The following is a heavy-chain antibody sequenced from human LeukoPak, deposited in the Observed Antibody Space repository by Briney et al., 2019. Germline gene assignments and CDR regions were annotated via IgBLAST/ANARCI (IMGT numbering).Heavy chain of an antibody. Sequence: SETLSLTCTVSGGSISSYYWSWIRQPPGKGLEWIGYIYYSGSTNYNPSLKSRVTISVDTSKNQFSLKLSSVTAADTAVYYCARARWECELLAHDAFDIWGQGTMVTVSS. D-gene: IGHD1-26*01. CDR2: IYYSGST. J-gene: IGHJ3*02. CDR3: ARARWECELLAHDAFDI. V-gene: IGHV4-59*08. CDR1: GGSISSYY.